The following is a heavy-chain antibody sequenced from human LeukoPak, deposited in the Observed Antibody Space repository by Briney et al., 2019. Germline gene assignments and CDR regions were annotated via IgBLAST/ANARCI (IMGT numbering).Heavy chain of an antibody. D-gene: IGHD2-2*01. CDR1: GFTFSNYW. CDR3: ARHEVVVVPAASFDY. Sequence: PGGSLRLSCAASGFTFSNYWMNWVRQAPGKGLEWVANIKQDGGEKSYVDSVKGRFTISRDNAKNSLHLQMNSLRAEDTAVYYCARHEVVVVPAASFDYWGQGTLVTVSS. CDR2: IKQDGGEK. V-gene: IGHV3-7*01. J-gene: IGHJ4*02.